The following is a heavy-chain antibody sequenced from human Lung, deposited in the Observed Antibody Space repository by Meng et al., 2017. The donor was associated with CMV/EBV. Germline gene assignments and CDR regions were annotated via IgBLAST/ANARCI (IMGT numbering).Heavy chain of an antibody. CDR1: RCTFSSIG. Sequence: VQAMEMGEGLDPLATSRDADWASIRCTFSSIGMHMVRKKPGKGLEMVALIRYDKSNNYYEKSVKSRFTMSRNTSRNKLDLQMNTLRPEDTGVYYCAKDDPVLHQWGQGTLVTVSS. CDR2: IRYDKSNN. CDR3: AKDDPVLHQ. J-gene: IGHJ4*02. V-gene: IGHV3-30*02.